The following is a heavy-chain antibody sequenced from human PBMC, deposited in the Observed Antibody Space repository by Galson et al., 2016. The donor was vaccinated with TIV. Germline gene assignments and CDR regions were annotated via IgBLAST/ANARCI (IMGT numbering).Heavy chain of an antibody. Sequence: QSGAEVKKPGESLKISCKGSGYSFTNYWIAWVRQMPGKGLQWMGVIYPGDSDTRYSPSFQGQVFISADKSITTAYLQWSTLKASDTAMYYCAMCVHDSSGDQIAAAFDVCGQGTRVTVSS. D-gene: IGHD3-22*01. V-gene: IGHV5-51*03. CDR3: AMCVHDSSGDQIAAAFDV. J-gene: IGHJ3*01. CDR2: IYPGDSDT. CDR1: GYSFTNYW.